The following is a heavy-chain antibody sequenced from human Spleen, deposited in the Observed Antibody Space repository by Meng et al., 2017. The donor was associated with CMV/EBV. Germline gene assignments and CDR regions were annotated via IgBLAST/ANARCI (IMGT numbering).Heavy chain of an antibody. V-gene: IGHV3-30-3*01. CDR3: ASHGTYYHDAFDI. J-gene: IGHJ3*02. D-gene: IGHD3-22*01. CDR1: GFTFSSYA. Sequence: GESLKISCAASGFTFSSYAMHWVRQAPGKGLEWVAVISYDGSNKYYADSVKGRFTISRDNSKNTLYLQMNSLRAEDTAVYYCASHGTYYHDAFDIWGQGTMVTVSS. CDR2: ISYDGSNK.